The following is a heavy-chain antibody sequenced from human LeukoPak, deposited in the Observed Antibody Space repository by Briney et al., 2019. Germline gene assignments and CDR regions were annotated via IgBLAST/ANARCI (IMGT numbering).Heavy chain of an antibody. J-gene: IGHJ4*02. V-gene: IGHV5-10-1*01. CDR2: IDPSDSYT. CDR3: ARTPLGRSSRTLDY. Sequence: GESLKISCKGSGYSFTSYWISWVRQMPGKGLGGMVRIDPSDSYTNYSPSFQGHVTVSADKTISTAYLQWSRLKASDTAMYYCARTPLGRSSRTLDYWGQGTLVTVSS. D-gene: IGHD6-13*01. CDR1: GYSFTSYW.